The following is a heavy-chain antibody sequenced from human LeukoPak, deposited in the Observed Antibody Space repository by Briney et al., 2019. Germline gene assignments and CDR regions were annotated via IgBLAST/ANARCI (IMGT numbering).Heavy chain of an antibody. J-gene: IGHJ4*02. CDR1: GFTFSSYA. CDR2: ISGSGGST. V-gene: IGHV3-23*01. Sequence: GGSQRLSCAASGFTFSSYAMSWVRQAPGKGLEWVSAISGSGGSTYYADSVKGRFTISRDNPKNTLYLQMNSLRAEDTAVYYCAKDYGDYEGDYWGQGTLVTVSS. D-gene: IGHD4-17*01. CDR3: AKDYGDYEGDY.